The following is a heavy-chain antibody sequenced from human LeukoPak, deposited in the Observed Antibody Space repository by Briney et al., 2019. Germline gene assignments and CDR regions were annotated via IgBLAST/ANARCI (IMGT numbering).Heavy chain of an antibody. CDR1: GYSFTSYW. Sequence: GESLKISCKGFGYSFTSYWIGRLRQMPGKVLEWMGIIYPDGSDTRYSPSFQGQVTISADKSICTAYLQWNSLKASDTAMYYCARGIGYFDYWGQGTLVTVSS. V-gene: IGHV5-51*01. CDR3: ARGIGYFDY. D-gene: IGHD6-13*01. CDR2: IYPDGSDT. J-gene: IGHJ4*02.